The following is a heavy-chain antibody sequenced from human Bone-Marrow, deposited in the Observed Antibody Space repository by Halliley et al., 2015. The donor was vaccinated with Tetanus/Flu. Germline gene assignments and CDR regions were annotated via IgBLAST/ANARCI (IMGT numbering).Heavy chain of an antibody. Sequence: SLRLSCAASGFSFSTYAMTWVRQAPGKGLEWVSGLGNTGGGTYYADSVKGRFTISRDNSRNTLYLQMNSLRAEDTAVYYCAKDRRSQGVYYYGLDVWGQGTTVPVSS. D-gene: IGHD2-15*01. CDR2: LGNTGGGT. CDR1: GFSFSTYA. CDR3: AKDRRSQGVYYYGLDV. J-gene: IGHJ6*02. V-gene: IGHV3-23*01.